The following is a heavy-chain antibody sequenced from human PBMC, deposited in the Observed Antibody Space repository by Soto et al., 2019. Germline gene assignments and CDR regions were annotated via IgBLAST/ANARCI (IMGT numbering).Heavy chain of an antibody. J-gene: IGHJ4*02. CDR2: ISGGGDTT. CDR3: AQRFSPPDGDLFGRPKY. D-gene: IGHD3-10*02. Sequence: EVQVLESGGGMVQPGGSLRLSCAASGFTFTHCAMTWVRQAPGKGLEWVSGISGGGDTTYYADSVKGRFTISRDNSRNKVYLQMNRLRADDTALYYYAQRFSPPDGDLFGRPKYWGQGTLVTVSA. V-gene: IGHV3-23*01. CDR1: GFTFTHCA.